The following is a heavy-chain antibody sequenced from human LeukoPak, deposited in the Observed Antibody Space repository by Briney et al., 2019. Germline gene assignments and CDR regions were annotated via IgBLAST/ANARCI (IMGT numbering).Heavy chain of an antibody. CDR1: GFTFSSYE. Sequence: GGSLRLSCAASGFTFSSYEMNWVRQAPGKGLEWVSYISSSGSTIYYADSVKGRFTISRDNAKNSLYLQMNSLRAEDTAVYYCARDLWGYSGEPIYYMDVWGKGTTVTVSS. D-gene: IGHD4/OR15-4a*01. J-gene: IGHJ6*03. CDR3: ARDLWGYSGEPIYYMDV. CDR2: ISSSGSTI. V-gene: IGHV3-48*03.